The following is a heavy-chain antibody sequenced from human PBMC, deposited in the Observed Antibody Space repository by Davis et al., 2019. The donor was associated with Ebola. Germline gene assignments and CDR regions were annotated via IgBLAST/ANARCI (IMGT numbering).Heavy chain of an antibody. CDR1: GFTFSSYW. CDR2: IKQDGSEI. CDR3: ARTEGAVHDAFDI. V-gene: IGHV3-7*01. D-gene: IGHD1-1*01. J-gene: IGHJ3*02. Sequence: GGSLRLSCAVSGFTFSSYWMSWVRQAPGKGLEWVANIKQDGSEIHYVDSVKGRFTISRDNARNSLYLQMNSLRAEDTAVYYCARTEGAVHDAFDIWGQGTMVTVSS.